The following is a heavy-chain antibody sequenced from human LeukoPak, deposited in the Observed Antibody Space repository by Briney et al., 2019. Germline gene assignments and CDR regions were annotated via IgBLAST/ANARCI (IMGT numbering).Heavy chain of an antibody. CDR2: IYHSGST. CDR3: ARRGIVVVPAAMRRNWFDP. D-gene: IGHD2-2*01. J-gene: IGHJ5*02. V-gene: IGHV4-38-2*02. CDR1: GYSISSGYY. Sequence: PSETLSLTCTVSGYSISSGYYWGWIRQPPGKWLECIGSIYHSGSTYYNPSLKSRVTISVDTSKNQFSLKLSSVTAADTAVYYCARRGIVVVPAAMRRNWFDPWGQGTLVTVSS.